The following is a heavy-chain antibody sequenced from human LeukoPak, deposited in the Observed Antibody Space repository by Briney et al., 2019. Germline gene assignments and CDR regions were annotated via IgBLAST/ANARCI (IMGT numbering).Heavy chain of an antibody. CDR1: GFTFSIYA. D-gene: IGHD3-16*01. CDR2: ISSSSYI. CDR3: ARATIMITFGADY. J-gene: IGHJ4*02. V-gene: IGHV3-21*01. Sequence: GGSLRLSCAASGFTFSIYAMGWVRQAPGKGLEWVSSISSSSYIYYADSVKGRFTISRDNAKNSLYLQMNSLRAEDTAVYYCARATIMITFGADYWGQGTLVTVSS.